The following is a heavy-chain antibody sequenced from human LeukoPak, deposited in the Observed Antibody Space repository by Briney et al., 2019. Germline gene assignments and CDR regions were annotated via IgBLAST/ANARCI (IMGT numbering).Heavy chain of an antibody. CDR3: ARVKTSEGDYYGMDV. V-gene: IGHV3-23*01. Sequence: GGSLRLSCIVPTFTNNNFAMSWVRQAPGKGLEWVAHISGSGGSSYYADSVKGRFTISRDNSNNTIHLQVNSLRAEDTAVYYCARVKTSEGDYYGMDVWGQGTTVTVSS. CDR1: TFTNNNFA. J-gene: IGHJ6*02. CDR2: ISGSGGSS. D-gene: IGHD1/OR15-1a*01.